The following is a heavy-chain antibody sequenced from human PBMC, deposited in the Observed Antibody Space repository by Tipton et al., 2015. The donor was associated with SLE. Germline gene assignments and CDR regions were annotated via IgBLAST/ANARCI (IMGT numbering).Heavy chain of an antibody. V-gene: IGHV4-39*07. CDR2: LFYSGST. CDR3: ARGPIIAGRAYFFHY. J-gene: IGHJ4*02. D-gene: IGHD6-6*01. CDR1: GDSINSKTYY. Sequence: TLSLTCRVSGDSINSKTYYWGWIRQPPGKGLGWIGNLFYSGSTYYNPSLKSRVTISVDTSKNQFSLRLSSVTAADTAVYYCARGPIIAGRAYFFHYWGQGTLVTVSS.